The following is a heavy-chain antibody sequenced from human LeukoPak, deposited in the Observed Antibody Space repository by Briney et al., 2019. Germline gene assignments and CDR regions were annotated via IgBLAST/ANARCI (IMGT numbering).Heavy chain of an antibody. V-gene: IGHV4-34*01. CDR2: INHSGST. J-gene: IGHJ4*02. CDR3: ARDLEGRMGFDY. CDR1: GGSFSGYY. D-gene: IGHD3-3*01. Sequence: SETLSLTCAVYGGSFSGYYWSWIRQPPGKGLEWIGEINHSGSTNYNPSLKSRVTISVDTSKNQFSLKLSSVTAADTAVYYCARDLEGRMGFDYWGQGTLVTVSS.